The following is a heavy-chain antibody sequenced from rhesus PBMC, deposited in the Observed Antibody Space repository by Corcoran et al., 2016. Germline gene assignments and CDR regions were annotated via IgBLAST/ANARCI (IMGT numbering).Heavy chain of an antibody. Sequence: QLQLQESGPGLVKPSETLSLTCAVFGGSIISNYWPWIRQPPGKGLGWIGRISESGRHPDENPPHKGRFTMSTDTSENQLSLKGTCVTAADTAVYYWAGGVDYSSSPKGAFDFWGQGLRVTVSS. D-gene: IGHD4-4*01. CDR1: GGSIISNY. CDR2: ISESGRHP. CDR3: AGGVDYSSSPKGAFDF. V-gene: IGHV4-173*01. J-gene: IGHJ3*01.